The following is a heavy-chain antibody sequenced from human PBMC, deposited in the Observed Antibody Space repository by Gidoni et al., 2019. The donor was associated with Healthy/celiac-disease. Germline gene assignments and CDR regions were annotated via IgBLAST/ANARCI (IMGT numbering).Heavy chain of an antibody. CDR1: GGSISSGGYY. J-gene: IGHJ4*02. CDR2: IYYRGST. V-gene: IGHV4-31*03. Sequence: QVQLQESGPGLVKPSQTLSLTCTVSGGSISSGGYYWSWIRQHPGKGLEWIGYIYYRGSTYYNPSLKSRVTISVDTSKNQFSLKLSSVTAADTAVYYCARGNDAYYYDSSGYFYYFDYWGQGTLVTVSS. CDR3: ARGNDAYYYDSSGYFYYFDY. D-gene: IGHD3-22*01.